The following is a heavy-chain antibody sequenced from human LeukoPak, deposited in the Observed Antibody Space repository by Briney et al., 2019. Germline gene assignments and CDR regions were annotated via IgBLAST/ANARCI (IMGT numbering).Heavy chain of an antibody. J-gene: IGHJ4*02. CDR1: SGSISTSY. V-gene: IGHV4-59*01. CDR2: VYTSGST. Sequence: SETLSLTCTVSSGSISTSYWTWIRQPPGKGLEWIASVYTSGSTNYNPSLKSRVTISVDTSKKQFSLNLSSVTAADTAVYYCARALRIAAAGTYYFDYWGQGTLVTVSS. CDR3: ARALRIAAAGTYYFDY. D-gene: IGHD6-13*01.